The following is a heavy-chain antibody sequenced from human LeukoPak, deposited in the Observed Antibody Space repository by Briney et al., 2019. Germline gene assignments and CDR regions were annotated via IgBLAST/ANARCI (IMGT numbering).Heavy chain of an antibody. D-gene: IGHD3-3*01. J-gene: IGHJ6*04. CDR2: INWNGGST. V-gene: IGHV3-20*04. Sequence: PGGSLRLSCAASGFTFDDYGMSWVRQAPGKGLEWVSGINWNGGSTGYADSVKGRFTISRDNAKNSLYLQMNSLRAEDTALYYCARSPTYYDFWSGWDVWGKGTTVTASS. CDR3: ARSPTYYDFWSGWDV. CDR1: GFTFDDYG.